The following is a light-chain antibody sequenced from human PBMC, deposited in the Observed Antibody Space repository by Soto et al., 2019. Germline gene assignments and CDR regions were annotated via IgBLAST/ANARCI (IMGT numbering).Light chain of an antibody. CDR2: GAS. J-gene: IGKJ1*01. CDR1: QSVGNN. CDR3: QQYGSSPWT. Sequence: EIVMTQSPATLSVSPGKKAALSCRASQSVGNNLAWYQQKPGQAPRLLIYGASTRPTGIPARFSGSGSGTEFTLTISRLEPEDFAVYYCQQYGSSPWTFGQGTKVDI. V-gene: IGKV3-15*01.